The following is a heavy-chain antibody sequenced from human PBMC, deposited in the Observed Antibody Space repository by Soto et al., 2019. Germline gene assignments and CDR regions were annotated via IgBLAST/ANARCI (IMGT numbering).Heavy chain of an antibody. CDR1: GGSISSYY. CDR2: IYYSGST. J-gene: IGHJ6*02. Sequence: QVQLQESGPGLVKPSETLSLTCTVSGGSISSYYWSWIRQPPGKGLEWSGYIYYSGSTNYNPSLKSRVTISVDTSKNQFSLKLSSVTAADTAVYYCARDPDCSSTSCYYGMDVWGQGTTVTVSS. D-gene: IGHD2-2*01. V-gene: IGHV4-59*01. CDR3: ARDPDCSSTSCYYGMDV.